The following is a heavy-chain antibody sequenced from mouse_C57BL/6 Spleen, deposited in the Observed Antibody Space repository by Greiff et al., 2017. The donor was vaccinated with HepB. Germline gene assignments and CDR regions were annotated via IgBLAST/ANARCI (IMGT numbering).Heavy chain of an antibody. CDR1: GYSITSGYY. V-gene: IGHV3-6*01. Sequence: EVKLQESGPGLVKPSQSLSLTCSVTGYSITSGYYWNWIRQFPGNKLEWMGYISYDGSNNYNPSLKNRISITRDTSKNQFFLKLNSVTTEDTATYYCASPDFDYWGQGTTLTVSS. CDR3: ASPDFDY. J-gene: IGHJ2*01. CDR2: ISYDGSN.